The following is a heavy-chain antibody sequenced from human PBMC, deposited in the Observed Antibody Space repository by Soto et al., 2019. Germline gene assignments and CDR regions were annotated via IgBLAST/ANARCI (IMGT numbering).Heavy chain of an antibody. CDR3: AHIVVAGLGYYFDY. Sequence: QITLKESGPTLVKPTQTLTLTCTFSGFSLSSTRMAVGWIRQPPGKALEWLALIYWDDDKRYSQILKSRLTITKDTSKNQVVLTMSNMDPVDTARYYCAHIVVAGLGYYFDYWGQGTLVTVSS. CDR2: IYWDDDK. CDR1: GFSLSSTRMA. V-gene: IGHV2-5*02. D-gene: IGHD6-19*01. J-gene: IGHJ4*02.